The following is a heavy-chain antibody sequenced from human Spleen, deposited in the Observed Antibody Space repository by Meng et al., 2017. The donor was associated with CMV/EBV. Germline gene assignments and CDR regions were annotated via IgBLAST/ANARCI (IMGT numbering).Heavy chain of an antibody. Sequence: ASVKVSCKASGYTFTGYYMHWVRQAHGQGLEWMGWINPNSGGTNYAQKFQGRVTMTRDTSISTAYLDLTSLTSDDTAVYYCARDGGFDDWGQGALGTVSS. CDR3: ARDGGFDD. J-gene: IGHJ4*02. V-gene: IGHV1-2*02. CDR1: GYTFTGYY. CDR2: INPNSGGT.